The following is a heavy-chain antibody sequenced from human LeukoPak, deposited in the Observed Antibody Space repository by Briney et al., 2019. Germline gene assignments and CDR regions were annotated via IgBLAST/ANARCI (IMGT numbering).Heavy chain of an antibody. Sequence: PGGSLRLSCAASGFAFSSFGMNSVRQAPGKGLEWVSSIGSPTSYIYYADSVRGRFTISRDNAKNSLYLQMNSLRAEDTAVYYCARDPTARTAAAGTSDYWGQGALVTVSS. CDR1: GFAFSSFG. V-gene: IGHV3-21*01. CDR2: IGSPTSYI. D-gene: IGHD6-13*01. CDR3: ARDPTARTAAAGTSDY. J-gene: IGHJ4*02.